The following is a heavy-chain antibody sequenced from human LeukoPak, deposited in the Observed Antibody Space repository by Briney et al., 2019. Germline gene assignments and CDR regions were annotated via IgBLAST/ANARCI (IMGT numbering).Heavy chain of an antibody. CDR3: ARADSYDYVWGSYIGLFDY. CDR1: GFTFSSYS. D-gene: IGHD3-16*01. CDR2: ISSSSSYI. V-gene: IGHV3-21*01. Sequence: GGSLRLSCAASGFTFSSYSMNWVRQAPGKGLEWVSSISSSSSYIYYADSVKGRFTISRDNAKTSLYLQMNSLRAEDTAVYYCARADSYDYVWGSYIGLFDYWGQGTLVTVSS. J-gene: IGHJ4*02.